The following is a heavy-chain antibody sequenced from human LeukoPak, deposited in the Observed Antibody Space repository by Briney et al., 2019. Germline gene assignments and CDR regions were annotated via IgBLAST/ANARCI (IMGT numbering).Heavy chain of an antibody. CDR2: IYYSGST. D-gene: IGHD6-13*01. CDR3: ARSYSSSWYWMMDV. CDR1: GGSISSYY. V-gene: IGHV4-59*01. Sequence: SETLSLTCTVSGGSISSYYWSWIRQPPGKGLEWTGYIYYSGSTNYNPSLKSRVTISVDTSKNQFSLKLSSVTAADTAVYYCARSYSSSWYWMMDVWGQGTTVTVSS. J-gene: IGHJ6*02.